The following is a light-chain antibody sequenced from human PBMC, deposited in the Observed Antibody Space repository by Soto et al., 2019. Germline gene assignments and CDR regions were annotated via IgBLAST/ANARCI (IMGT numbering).Light chain of an antibody. CDR1: HDITSY. J-gene: IGKJ3*01. V-gene: IGKV1-33*01. CDR2: DAS. CDR3: QKCDYLPI. Sequence: DIQMTQSPSSLSASVGDRVTITCQASHDITSYLNWYQHKPGKAPQLLIYDASILEAGVPSRFSGSGSGTDFTFTISSLQPADVATYYCQKCDYLPIFGPGTTVDFK.